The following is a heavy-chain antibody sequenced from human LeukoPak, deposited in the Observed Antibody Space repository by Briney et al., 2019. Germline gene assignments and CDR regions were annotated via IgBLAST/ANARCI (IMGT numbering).Heavy chain of an antibody. CDR3: ARQQPRAFDI. J-gene: IGHJ3*02. CDR2: IYYSGST. V-gene: IGHV4-59*08. Sequence: SETLPLTCTVSGGSISSYYWSWIRQPPGKGLEWIGYIYYSGSTNYNLSLKSRVTISVDTSKNQFSLKLSSVTAADTAVYYCARQQPRAFDIWGQGTMVTVSS. D-gene: IGHD6-13*01. CDR1: GGSISSYY.